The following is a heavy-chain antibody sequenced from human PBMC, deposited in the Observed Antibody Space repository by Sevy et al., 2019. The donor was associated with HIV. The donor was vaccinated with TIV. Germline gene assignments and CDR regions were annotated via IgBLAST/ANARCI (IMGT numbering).Heavy chain of an antibody. CDR3: MSHYDTCGYYFDY. J-gene: IGHJ4*02. CDR1: AGSLTSEAYY. D-gene: IGHD3-22*01. CDR2: IYHSGTT. V-gene: IGHV4-31*03. Sequence: SETLSLTCSVSAGSLTSEAYYWSWIRQHPGKGLEWIGYIYHSGTTYYNPSLKSRVTMSIDTSKEYFSLNLSSVTAADTAVYYCMSHYDTCGYYFDYWGQGTLVTVSS.